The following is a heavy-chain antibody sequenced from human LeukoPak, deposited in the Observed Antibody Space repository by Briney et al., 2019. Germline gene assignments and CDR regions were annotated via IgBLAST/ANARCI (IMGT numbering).Heavy chain of an antibody. CDR1: GGSFSGYY. CDR2: INHSGST. J-gene: IGHJ4*02. Sequence: PSETLSLTCAVYGGSFSGYYWSWIRQPPGKGLEWIGEINHSGSTNYNPSLKSRVTISVDTSKNQFSLKLSSVTAADTAVYYCARFRRTYYYDSSGFDYWGQGTLVTVSS. D-gene: IGHD3-22*01. CDR3: ARFRRTYYYDSSGFDY. V-gene: IGHV4-34*01.